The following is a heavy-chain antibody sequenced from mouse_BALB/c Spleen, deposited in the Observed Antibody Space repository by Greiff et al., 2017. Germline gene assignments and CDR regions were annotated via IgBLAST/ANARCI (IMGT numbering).Heavy chain of an antibody. D-gene: IGHD2-3*01. CDR1: GDSITSGY. V-gene: IGHV3-8*02. Sequence: EVKLMESGPSLVKPSQTLSLTCSVTGDSITSGYWNWIRKFPGNKLEYMGYISYSGSTYYNPSLKSRISITRDTSKNQYYLQLNSVTTEDTATYYCARGDGYQYYFDYWGQGTTLTVSS. CDR2: ISYSGST. CDR3: ARGDGYQYYFDY. J-gene: IGHJ2*01.